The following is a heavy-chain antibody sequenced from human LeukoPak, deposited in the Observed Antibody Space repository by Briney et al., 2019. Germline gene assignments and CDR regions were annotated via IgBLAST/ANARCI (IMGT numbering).Heavy chain of an antibody. CDR1: GYTFTGYY. Sequence: GGSLRLSCAASGYTFTGYYMHWVRQAPGQGLEWMGWINPNSGGTNYAQKFQGRVTMTRDTSISTAYMELSRLRSDDTAVYYCARDSGYYDSSGYYDYWGQGTLVTVSS. V-gene: IGHV1-2*02. CDR2: INPNSGGT. J-gene: IGHJ4*02. CDR3: ARDSGYYDSSGYYDY. D-gene: IGHD3-22*01.